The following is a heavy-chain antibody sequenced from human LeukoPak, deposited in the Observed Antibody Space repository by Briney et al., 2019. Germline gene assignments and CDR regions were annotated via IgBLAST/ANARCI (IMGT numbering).Heavy chain of an antibody. J-gene: IGHJ4*02. CDR3: AKDGNPSHHDY. CDR1: GFTFSSYW. V-gene: IGHV3-7*01. Sequence: GGSLRLSCAASGFTFSSYWMSWVRQAPGKGLEWVANIKQDGSEKYYVDSVKGRFTISRDNAKNSLYLQMNSLRAEDTAVYYCAKDGNPSHHDYWGQGTLVTVSS. D-gene: IGHD1-14*01. CDR2: IKQDGSEK.